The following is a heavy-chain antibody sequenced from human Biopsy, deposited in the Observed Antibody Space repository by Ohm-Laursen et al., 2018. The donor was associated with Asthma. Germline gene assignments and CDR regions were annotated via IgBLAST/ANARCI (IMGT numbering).Heavy chain of an antibody. CDR3: ARVVGGYCSSTSCYGGYYYGMDV. D-gene: IGHD2-2*01. J-gene: IGHJ6*02. V-gene: IGHV4-34*01. CDR2: INHSGST. Sequence: TLSLTCAAYGGSFSGYYWSWIRQPPGKGLEWIGEINHSGSTNYNPSLKSRVTISVDTSKNQFSLKLSSVTAADTAVYYCARVVGGYCSSTSCYGGYYYGMDVWGQGTTVTVSS. CDR1: GGSFSGYY.